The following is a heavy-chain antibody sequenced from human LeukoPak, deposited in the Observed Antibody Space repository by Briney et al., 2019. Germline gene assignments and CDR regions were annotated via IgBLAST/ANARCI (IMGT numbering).Heavy chain of an antibody. D-gene: IGHD3-22*01. CDR2: IYSGDSDI. V-gene: IGHV5-51*01. Sequence: GESLKISCKGSGYSFTSYWIGWVRQMPGKGLEWMGIIYSGDSDIRYSPSFQGQVALSADKSISTAYMQWSSLKASDTAMYYCASRRTDYYDSSGYPFDAFDIWGQGTMVTVSS. CDR1: GYSFTSYW. CDR3: ASRRTDYYDSSGYPFDAFDI. J-gene: IGHJ3*02.